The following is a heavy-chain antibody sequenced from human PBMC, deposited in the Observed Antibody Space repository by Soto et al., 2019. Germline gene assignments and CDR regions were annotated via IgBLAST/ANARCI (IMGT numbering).Heavy chain of an antibody. V-gene: IGHV3-23*01. CDR3: AKDYDFWSGYRYGMDV. Sequence: EVQLLESGGGLVQPGGSLRLSCAASGFTFSSYAMSWVRQAPGKGLEWVSAISGSGVSTYYADSVKGRFTISRDNSKNTLYLQMNSRRAEDTAVYYCAKDYDFWSGYRYGMDVWGQGTTVTVSS. D-gene: IGHD3-3*01. J-gene: IGHJ6*02. CDR1: GFTFSSYA. CDR2: ISGSGVST.